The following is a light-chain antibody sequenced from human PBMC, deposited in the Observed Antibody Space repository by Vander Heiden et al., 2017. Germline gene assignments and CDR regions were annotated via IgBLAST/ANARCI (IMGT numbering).Light chain of an antibody. V-gene: IGKV1-6*01. CDR2: GAS. CDR1: QGIRND. Sequence: AVQMTQSPSSLSASVGDRVTITCRASQGIRNDLGWYQQKPGQAPKVLIYGASTLHSGVPSRFSGSGSATAFVLSISGLQPEDSATYFCRGDDTYRRTFGQGTKVEIK. CDR3: RGDDTYRRT. J-gene: IGKJ1*01.